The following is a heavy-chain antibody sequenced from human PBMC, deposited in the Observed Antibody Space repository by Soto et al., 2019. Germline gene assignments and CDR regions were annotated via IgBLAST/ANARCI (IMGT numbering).Heavy chain of an antibody. D-gene: IGHD1-26*01. CDR3: ARVSTTWEDEY. V-gene: IGHV3-48*02. Sequence: EVQLVESGGGLVQHGGSLRLSCAASGFTFSDYGVNWVRQAPGKGLEWISYISSGSDTIYYADSVKGRFTISRDDAKNSLFLQMTSLRDEYTAVYYCARVSTTWEDEYGGQGTLVTVSS. J-gene: IGHJ4*02. CDR1: GFTFSDYG. CDR2: ISSGSDTI.